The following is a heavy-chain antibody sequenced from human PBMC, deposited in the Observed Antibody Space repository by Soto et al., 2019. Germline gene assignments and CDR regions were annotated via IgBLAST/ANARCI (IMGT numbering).Heavy chain of an antibody. V-gene: IGHV3-23*01. CDR2: ITSAGST. D-gene: IGHD3-16*01. CDR3: AKEGGPRY. CDR1: GFTFSSYA. J-gene: IGHJ4*02. Sequence: GGSLRLSCAASGFTFSSYAMGWVRQAPGKGLEWVSSITSAGSTYYADSVRGRFTISRDNPKNTMYLQMNTLRAEDTAVYYCAKEGGPRYWGQGTLVTVSS.